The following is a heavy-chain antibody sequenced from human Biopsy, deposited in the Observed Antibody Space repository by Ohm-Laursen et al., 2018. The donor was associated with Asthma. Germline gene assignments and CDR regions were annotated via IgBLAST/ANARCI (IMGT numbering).Heavy chain of an antibody. CDR2: ISYDGNHK. D-gene: IGHD5-12*01. CDR3: AKRRGYSGHDNDY. J-gene: IGHJ4*02. CDR1: GFMFRSFG. Sequence: LRLSCAASGFMFRSFGVHWVRQAPGKGLEWVAVISYDGNHKFYEDSVKGRFTISRDNSKNTLYLQMNSLRTEDTAVYYCAKRRGYSGHDNDYWGQGTLVIVSS. V-gene: IGHV3-30*18.